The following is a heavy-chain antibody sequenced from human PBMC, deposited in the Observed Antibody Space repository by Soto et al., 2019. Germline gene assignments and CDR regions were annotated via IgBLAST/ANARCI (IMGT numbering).Heavy chain of an antibody. J-gene: IGHJ5*02. D-gene: IGHD1-26*01. V-gene: IGHV1-18*04. CDR3: ARASGSSYWFDP. CDR1: KYTFTSYY. CDR2: ISAYNGNT. Sequence: ASVKVSCKPSKYTFTSYYMHWLRQAPGQGLEWMGWISAYNGNTNYAQKLQGRVTMTTDTSTSTAYMELRSLRSDDTAVYYCARASGSSYWFDPWGQGTLVTVSS.